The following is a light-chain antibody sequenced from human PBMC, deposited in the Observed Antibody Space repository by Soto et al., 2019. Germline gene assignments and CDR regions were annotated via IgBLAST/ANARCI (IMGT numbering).Light chain of an antibody. CDR1: GSDVGDFRY. V-gene: IGLV2-14*01. CDR3: NSYTDNNTPV. CDR2: DVS. Sequence: QSALTQPASVSGFPGQSIAISCSGTGSDVGDFRYVSWFQQRPGNAPKVLIYDVSNRPSGVSNRFSGSKSDNTASLTISGLQAEDEADYFCNSYTDNNTPVFGGGTKVTVL. J-gene: IGLJ2*01.